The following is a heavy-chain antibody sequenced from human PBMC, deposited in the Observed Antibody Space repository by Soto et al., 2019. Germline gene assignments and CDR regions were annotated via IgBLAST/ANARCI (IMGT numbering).Heavy chain of an antibody. CDR1: GGSFSGYY. J-gene: IGHJ4*02. CDR2: INHSGST. V-gene: IGHV4-34*01. D-gene: IGHD4-17*01. Sequence: ETMSLTCAVYGGSFSGYYWSWIRQPPGKGLEWIGEINHSGSTNYNPSLKSRVTISVDTSKNQFSLKLSSVTAADTAVYYCARGPRLGYGDYDDYWGQGTLVTVSS. CDR3: ARGPRLGYGDYDDY.